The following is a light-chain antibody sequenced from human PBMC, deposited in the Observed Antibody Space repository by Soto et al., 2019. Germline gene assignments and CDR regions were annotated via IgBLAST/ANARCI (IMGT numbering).Light chain of an antibody. Sequence: DIPMTQSPSTLSASVGDRVTITCRASQSISSWLAWYQQKPGKAPKLLIYKASSLESGVPSRFSGSGSGTDFTLTISSLQPEDFAVSYCQQYNSCVYTFGEGTKVEIK. V-gene: IGKV1-5*03. J-gene: IGKJ2*01. CDR1: QSISSW. CDR3: QQYNSCVYT. CDR2: KAS.